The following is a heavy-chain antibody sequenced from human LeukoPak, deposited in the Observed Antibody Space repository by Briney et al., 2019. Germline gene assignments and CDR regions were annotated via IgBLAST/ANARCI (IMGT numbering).Heavy chain of an antibody. CDR2: ISYHGNNK. V-gene: IGHV3-30-3*01. J-gene: IGHJ6*02. D-gene: IGHD2-15*01. CDR3: VRDKGCSGGSCYSASYYYGMDV. CDR1: GFTFSSHT. Sequence: GGSLRLSCAASGFTFSSHTMHWVRQAPGKGLVWVAVISYHGNNKYYADSVKGRFTISRDNSKNTLYLQMNSLRAEDTAVYYCVRDKGCSGGSCYSASYYYGMDVWGQGTTVTVSS.